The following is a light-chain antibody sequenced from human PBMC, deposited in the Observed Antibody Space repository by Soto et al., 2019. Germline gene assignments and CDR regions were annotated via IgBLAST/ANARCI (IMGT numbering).Light chain of an antibody. V-gene: IGKV1-39*01. CDR2: AAS. J-gene: IGKJ3*01. CDR1: QSISSY. Sequence: DIQITQSPSSLSASVGDRVTITCRASQSISSYLNWYQQKPGKAPKLLIYAASSLQSGVPSRFSRSGSGTDITFIIRRMQLEDFATYHFQQSYITPFTFGPGTKVDI. CDR3: QQSYITPFT.